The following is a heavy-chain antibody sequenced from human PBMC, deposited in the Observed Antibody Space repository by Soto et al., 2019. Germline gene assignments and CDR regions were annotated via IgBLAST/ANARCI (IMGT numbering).Heavy chain of an antibody. Sequence: ASLKVSCKASGYTFTGYYMHWVRQAPGLGLEWMGWINPNSGGTNYAQKFQGRVTMTRDTSISTAYMELSRLRSDDTAVYYCARDGEGRYCSGGSCYSQAHNWFDPWGQGTLVTVSS. CDR1: GYTFTGYY. J-gene: IGHJ5*02. D-gene: IGHD2-15*01. V-gene: IGHV1-2*02. CDR3: ARDGEGRYCSGGSCYSQAHNWFDP. CDR2: INPNSGGT.